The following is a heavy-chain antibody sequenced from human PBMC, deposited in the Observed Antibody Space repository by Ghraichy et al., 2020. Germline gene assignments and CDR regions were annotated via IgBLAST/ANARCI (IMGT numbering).Heavy chain of an antibody. J-gene: IGHJ4*02. D-gene: IGHD1-26*01. CDR2: IKQDGSEK. V-gene: IGHV3-7*01. Sequence: GESLNISCAASGFTFSSYWMSWVRQAPGKGLEWVANIKQDGSEKYYVDSVKGRFTISRDNAKNSLYLQMNSLRAEDTAVYYCARAPGAYFDYWGQGTLVTVSS. CDR1: GFTFSSYW. CDR3: ARAPGAYFDY.